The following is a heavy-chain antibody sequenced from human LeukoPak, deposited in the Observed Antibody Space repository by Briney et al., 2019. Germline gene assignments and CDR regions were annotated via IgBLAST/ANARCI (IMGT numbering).Heavy chain of an antibody. CDR2: ISYDGSTK. D-gene: IGHD6-13*01. CDR1: GFTFSSYG. J-gene: IGHJ1*01. Sequence: GRSLRLSCAASGFTFSSYGMHWVRQAPGKGLEWVAVISYDGSTKYYADSVKGRFAISRDNSKSTLYLQMNSLRAEDTAVYYCAKESGSRSYGAYFPHWGQGTLVTVSS. CDR3: AKESGSRSYGAYFPH. V-gene: IGHV3-30*18.